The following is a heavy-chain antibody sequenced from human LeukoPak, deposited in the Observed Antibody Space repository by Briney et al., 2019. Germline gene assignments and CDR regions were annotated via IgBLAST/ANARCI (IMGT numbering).Heavy chain of an antibody. V-gene: IGHV3-53*01. CDR1: GFTVSSNY. D-gene: IGHD2/OR15-2a*01. Sequence: GGSLRLSCAASGFTVSSNYMSWVRQAPGKGLEWVSVIYSGGSTYYADSVKGRFTISRDNAKNSLYLQMNSLRAEDTAVYYCARSSTQYFDYWGQGTLVTVSS. CDR3: ARSSTQYFDY. J-gene: IGHJ4*02. CDR2: IYSGGST.